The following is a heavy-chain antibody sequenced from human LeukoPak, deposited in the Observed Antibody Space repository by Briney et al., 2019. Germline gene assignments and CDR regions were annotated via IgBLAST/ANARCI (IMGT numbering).Heavy chain of an antibody. J-gene: IGHJ3*02. D-gene: IGHD2-21*02. CDR1: GGTFSSYT. V-gene: IGHV1-69*06. Sequence: SVKVSCKASGGTFSSYTINWVRQAPGQGLDLMGGIIPIFGTTNYAQKFQGRVTITADKSPSTASMELSSLRSEDTAVYYCARTVVVTAEHAFDIWGQGTLVTVSS. CDR3: ARTVVVTAEHAFDI. CDR2: IIPIFGTT.